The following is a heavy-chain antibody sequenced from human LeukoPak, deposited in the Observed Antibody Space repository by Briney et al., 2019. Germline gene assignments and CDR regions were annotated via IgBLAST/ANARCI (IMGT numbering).Heavy chain of an antibody. D-gene: IGHD4-17*01. Sequence: GGSLRLTCAASGFTFSSYAMHWVRQAPGRGLEYVSAISSDGGSTYYANSVKGRFTISRDNSKNTLYLQMNSLRAEDTAVYYCARGGGTTVTTFDYWGQGTLVTVSS. J-gene: IGHJ4*02. CDR3: ARGGGTTVTTFDY. V-gene: IGHV3-64*01. CDR1: GFTFSSYA. CDR2: ISSDGGST.